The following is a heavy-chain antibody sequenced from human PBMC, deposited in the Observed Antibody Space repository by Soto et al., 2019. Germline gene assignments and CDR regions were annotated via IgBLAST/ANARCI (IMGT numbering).Heavy chain of an antibody. CDR3: ARGIGYCSSINCYSSRRLRFDS. CDR1: GGSVTTGTYY. J-gene: IGHJ4*02. D-gene: IGHD2-2*01. V-gene: IGHV4-61*01. Sequence: SETLSLTCTVSGGSVTTGTYYWSWIRQPPGKGLEWIGYIHYTGNINYNPSLKTRVTISVHTPKNQFSLKMSSVTAADTAVYYCARGIGYCSSINCYSSRRLRFDSWGQGTLATVSS. CDR2: IHYTGNI.